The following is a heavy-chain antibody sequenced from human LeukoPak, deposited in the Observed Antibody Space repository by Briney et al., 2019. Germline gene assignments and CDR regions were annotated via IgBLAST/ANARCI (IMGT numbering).Heavy chain of an antibody. CDR2: ISSGSSTI. J-gene: IGHJ3*02. V-gene: IGHV3-48*04. D-gene: IGHD3-10*01. CDR1: GFTFSSYS. Sequence: RGSLRLSCAASGFTFSSYSMNWVRQAPGKGLEWVSYISSGSSTIYYADSVKGRFTISRDNAKNSLYLQMNSLRAEDTALYYCARDPTLYGPPNAFDIWGQGTMVTVSS. CDR3: ARDPTLYGPPNAFDI.